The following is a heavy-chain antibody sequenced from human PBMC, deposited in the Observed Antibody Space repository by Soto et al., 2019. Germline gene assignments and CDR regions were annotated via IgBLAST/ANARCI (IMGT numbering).Heavy chain of an antibody. D-gene: IGHD2-15*01. V-gene: IGHV3-30*18. CDR2: ISYDGGNK. Sequence: GGSLRLSCAGSGFTFRTYAMHWVRQAPGKGLEWVAVISYDGGNKYYADSLKGRFTISRDNSKNTLYLQMNSLRAEDTAVYYCAKDYCSGGNCQYHYYGMDVWGQGTTVTVSS. CDR1: GFTFRTYA. CDR3: AKDYCSGGNCQYHYYGMDV. J-gene: IGHJ6*02.